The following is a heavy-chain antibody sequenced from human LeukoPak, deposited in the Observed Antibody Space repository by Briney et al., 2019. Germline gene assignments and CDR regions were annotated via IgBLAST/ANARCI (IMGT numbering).Heavy chain of an antibody. CDR1: GGSISSGDYY. CDR3: AREKKNYYYGSGSYYNWFDP. V-gene: IGHV4-30-4*02. D-gene: IGHD3-10*01. Sequence: SETLSLTCTVSGGSISSGDYYWSWIRQPPGKGLEWIGYIYYSGSTYYNPSLKSRVTISVDTSKNQFSLKLSSVTAADTAVYYCAREKKNYYYGSGSYYNWFDPWGQGTLVTVSS. J-gene: IGHJ5*02. CDR2: IYYSGST.